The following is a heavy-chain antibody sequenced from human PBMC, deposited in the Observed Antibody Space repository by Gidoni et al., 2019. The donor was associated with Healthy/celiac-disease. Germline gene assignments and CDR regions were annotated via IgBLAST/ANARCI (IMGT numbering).Heavy chain of an antibody. J-gene: IGHJ4*02. CDR1: GFTFSSYA. CDR3: ASPYSGWYEFNY. CDR2: ISGSGGST. Sequence: EVQLVESGGGLVQPGGSLRLSCAASGFTFSSYAMSWVRQAPGKGLGWVSAISGSGGSTYYADSVKGRFTISRDNSKNTLYLQMNSLRAEDTAVYYCASPYSGWYEFNYWGQGTLVTVSS. V-gene: IGHV3-23*04. D-gene: IGHD6-19*01.